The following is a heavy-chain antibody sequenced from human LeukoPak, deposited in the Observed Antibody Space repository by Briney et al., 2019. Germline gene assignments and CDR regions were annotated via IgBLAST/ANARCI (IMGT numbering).Heavy chain of an antibody. D-gene: IGHD3-22*01. CDR1: GYTFTCYY. Sequence: GASVKVSCKASGYTFTCYYMHWVRHAPGQGLEWMGWINPNSGGTNYAQKFQGRVTMTRDTSISTAYMELSRLRSDDTAVYYCARDQYYDSSGYYYGDAFDIWGQGTMVTVSS. V-gene: IGHV1-2*02. CDR2: INPNSGGT. J-gene: IGHJ3*02. CDR3: ARDQYYDSSGYYYGDAFDI.